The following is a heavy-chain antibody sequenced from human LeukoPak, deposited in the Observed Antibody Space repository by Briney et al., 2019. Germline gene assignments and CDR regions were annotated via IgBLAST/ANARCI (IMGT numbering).Heavy chain of an antibody. CDR2: IYTSGST. CDR1: GGSISSYY. J-gene: IGHJ6*03. Sequence: PSETLSLTCTVSGGSISSYYWSWIRQPAGKGLEWIGRIYTSGSTNYNPSLKSRVTMSVDTSKNQFSLKLSSVTAADTAVYYCARESVGSSGWYGPHFYYYYYMDVWGKGTTVTISS. V-gene: IGHV4-4*07. CDR3: ARESVGSSGWYGPHFYYYYYMDV. D-gene: IGHD6-19*01.